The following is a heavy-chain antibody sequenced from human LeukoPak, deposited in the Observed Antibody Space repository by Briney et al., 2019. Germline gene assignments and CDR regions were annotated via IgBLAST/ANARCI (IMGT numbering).Heavy chain of an antibody. Sequence: ASVKVSCKASGYTFTSYAMHWVRQAPGQRLEWMGWINAGNGNTKYSQKFQGRVTITRDTSASTAYMELSSLRSEDTAVYYCARDGRFGSFDYWGQGTLVTVSS. CDR3: ARDGRFGSFDY. CDR1: GYTFTSYA. D-gene: IGHD3-10*01. V-gene: IGHV1-3*01. CDR2: INAGNGNT. J-gene: IGHJ4*02.